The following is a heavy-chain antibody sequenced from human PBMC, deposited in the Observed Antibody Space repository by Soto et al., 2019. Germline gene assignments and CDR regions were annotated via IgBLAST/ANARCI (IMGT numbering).Heavy chain of an antibody. J-gene: IGHJ4*02. CDR2: INHSVST. V-gene: IGHV4-34*01. CDR3: ARGLYEY. CDR1: GFTFSSYS. Sequence: PGGSLRLSCAASGFTFSSYSMNWVRQPPGKGLEWIGEINHSVSTNYNPSLKSRVTISVDTSKNQFSLKLSSVTAADTAVYYCARGLYEYWGQGTLVTVSS.